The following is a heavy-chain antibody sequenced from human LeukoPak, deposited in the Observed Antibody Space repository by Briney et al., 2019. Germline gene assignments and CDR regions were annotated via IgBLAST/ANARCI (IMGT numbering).Heavy chain of an antibody. Sequence: GGSLRLSCAASGFTFSSYGMSWFRQAPGKGLEWVSAIRGSGGSTYYADSVKGRFTISRDNSKNTRYLQMNSLRAEDTAVYYCARRDSYDSSGYYGDAFDIWGQGTVVTVSS. D-gene: IGHD3-22*01. V-gene: IGHV3-23*01. CDR2: IRGSGGST. J-gene: IGHJ3*02. CDR3: ARRDSYDSSGYYGDAFDI. CDR1: GFTFSSYG.